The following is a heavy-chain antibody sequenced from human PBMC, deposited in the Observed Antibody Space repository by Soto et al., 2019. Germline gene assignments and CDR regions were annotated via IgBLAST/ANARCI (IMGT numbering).Heavy chain of an antibody. V-gene: IGHV4-59*01. CDR1: GGSISSYY. Sequence: PSETLSLTCTVSGGSISSYYWSWIRQPPGKGLEWIGYIYYSGSINYNPSLKSRVTISADTSKNQFSLKLSSVTAADTAVYYCARGSGYYDSSGYYIDYWGQGTLVTVSS. CDR2: IYYSGSI. CDR3: ARGSGYYDSSGYYIDY. D-gene: IGHD3-22*01. J-gene: IGHJ4*02.